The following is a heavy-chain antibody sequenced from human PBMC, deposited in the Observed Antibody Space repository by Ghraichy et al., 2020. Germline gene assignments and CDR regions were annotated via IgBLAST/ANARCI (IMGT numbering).Heavy chain of an antibody. Sequence: GGSLRLSCAASGFTFDDYAMHWVRQAPGKGLDWVCLISGDGDSTYYTDSVKGRFTISRDNSENSLYLQMNSLTTEDTAFYYCAKGRGGSCSGGSCYRFLNWFDRGGQGTLVTVSS. CDR3: AKGRGGSCSGGSCYRFLNWFDR. D-gene: IGHD2-15*01. V-gene: IGHV3-43*02. CDR1: GFTFDDYA. CDR2: ISGDGDST. J-gene: IGHJ5*02.